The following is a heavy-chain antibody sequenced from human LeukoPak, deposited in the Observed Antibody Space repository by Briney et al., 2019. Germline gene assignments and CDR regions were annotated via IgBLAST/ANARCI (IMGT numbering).Heavy chain of an antibody. CDR2: ISSNGGST. CDR1: GGTFSSYA. D-gene: IGHD6-6*01. Sequence: ASVKVSCKASGGTFSSYAMSWARQAPGKGLEWVSAISSNGGSTNYADSVKGRFTISRDNSKNTLYLQMNSLRAEDTAVHYCAIAARPSYSPYWGQGTLVTVSS. V-gene: IGHV3-23*01. CDR3: AIAARPSYSPY. J-gene: IGHJ4*02.